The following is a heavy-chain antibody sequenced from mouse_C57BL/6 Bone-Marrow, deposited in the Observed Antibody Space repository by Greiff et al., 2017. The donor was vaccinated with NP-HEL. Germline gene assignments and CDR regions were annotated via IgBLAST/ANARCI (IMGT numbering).Heavy chain of an antibody. CDR3: TTDYGSSYPYYAMDY. Sequence: EVQLQQSGAELVRPGASVKLSCTASGFNIKDDYMHWVKQRPAQGLEWIGWIDPENGDTEYASKFQGKATITADTSSNTAYLQLSSLTSEDTAVYYCTTDYGSSYPYYAMDYWGQGTSVTVSS. V-gene: IGHV14-4*01. CDR1: GFNIKDDY. J-gene: IGHJ4*01. D-gene: IGHD1-1*01. CDR2: IDPENGDT.